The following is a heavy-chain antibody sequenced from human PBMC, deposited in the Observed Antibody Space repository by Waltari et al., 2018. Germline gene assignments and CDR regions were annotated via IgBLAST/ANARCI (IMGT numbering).Heavy chain of an antibody. J-gene: IGHJ4*02. V-gene: IGHV5-51*01. CDR3: ARLDDFWSGYYKHEPFDY. CDR2: IYPGDSDT. CDR1: GYSFTSYW. D-gene: IGHD3-3*01. Sequence: EVQLVQSGAEVKKPGESLKISCKGSGYSFTSYWIVWVRQVTGQGLEWMGIIYPGDSDTRYSPSFQGQVTISADKSISTAYLQWSSLKASDTAMYYCARLDDFWSGYYKHEPFDYWGRGTLVTVSS.